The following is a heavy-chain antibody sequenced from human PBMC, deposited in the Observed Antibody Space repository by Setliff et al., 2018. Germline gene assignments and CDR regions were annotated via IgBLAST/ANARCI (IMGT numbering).Heavy chain of an antibody. Sequence: ASVKVSCKTSGYTFISYGLSWMRQAPGQGLEWTGWISGYNGNTDYAQNLQGRVTMTMDTSTSTAYMELRSLTSDDTAVYYCARVPRLEWLLPTFDSWGQGTLVTVSS. D-gene: IGHD3-3*01. V-gene: IGHV1-18*01. J-gene: IGHJ4*02. CDR2: ISGYNGNT. CDR1: GYTFISYG. CDR3: ARVPRLEWLLPTFDS.